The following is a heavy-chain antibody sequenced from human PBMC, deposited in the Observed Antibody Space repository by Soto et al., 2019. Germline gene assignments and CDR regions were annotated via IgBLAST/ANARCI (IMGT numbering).Heavy chain of an antibody. V-gene: IGHV3-30*18. J-gene: IGHJ1*01. Sequence: QVQLVESGGGVVQPVRSLRLSCVASGFTFSSYGMHWVRQAPGKVLEWVAVISYDGSDKFYADSVKGRFTVSRENSYDTLSRQIDRLRADDAARFYCAKGVVVATTYFQHFGHGTTVKVSS. CDR1: GFTFSSYG. CDR2: ISYDGSDK. D-gene: IGHD2-15*01. CDR3: AKGVVVATTYFQH.